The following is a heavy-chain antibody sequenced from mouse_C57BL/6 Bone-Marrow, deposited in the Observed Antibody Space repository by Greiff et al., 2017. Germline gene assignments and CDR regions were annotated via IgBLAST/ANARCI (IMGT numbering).Heavy chain of an antibody. Sequence: VKLQQPGAELVKPGASVKLSCKASGYTFTSYWMHWVKQRPGQGLEWIGMIHPNSGSTNYNEKFKSKATLTVDKSSSTAYMQLSSLTSEDSAVYYCARAHYYGSSYLYAMDYWGQGTSVTVSS. V-gene: IGHV1-64*01. J-gene: IGHJ4*01. D-gene: IGHD1-1*01. CDR2: IHPNSGST. CDR3: ARAHYYGSSYLYAMDY. CDR1: GYTFTSYW.